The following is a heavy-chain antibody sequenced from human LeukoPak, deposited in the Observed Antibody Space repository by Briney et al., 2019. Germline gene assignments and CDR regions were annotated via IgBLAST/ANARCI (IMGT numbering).Heavy chain of an antibody. J-gene: IGHJ6*03. CDR2: ISAYNGNT. V-gene: IGHV1-18*01. Sequence: ASVKVSCKASGYTFTSYGISWVRQAPGQGLEWMGWISAYNGNTNYAQKLQGRVTMTTDTSTSTAYMELRSLRSDDTAVYYCAREPYYDYVWGSYRSPGYYYYYYMDVWGKGTTVTVSS. D-gene: IGHD3-16*02. CDR3: AREPYYDYVWGSYRSPGYYYYYYMDV. CDR1: GYTFTSYG.